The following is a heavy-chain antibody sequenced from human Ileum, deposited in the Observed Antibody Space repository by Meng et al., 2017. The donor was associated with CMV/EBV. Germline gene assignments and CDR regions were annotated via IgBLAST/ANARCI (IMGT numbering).Heavy chain of an antibody. Sequence: ASVKVSCKAAGYSFTGHHVHWVRQTPGQGLEWMGWITPNSGDTNYAQKFQGRVTMTSDTSMTTVYMELTSLMSDDTAVYHCARMGGGMDVWGQGTTVTGAS. V-gene: IGHV1-2*02. CDR1: GYSFTGHH. D-gene: IGHD3-16*01. CDR2: ITPNSGDT. J-gene: IGHJ6*01. CDR3: ARMGGGMDV.